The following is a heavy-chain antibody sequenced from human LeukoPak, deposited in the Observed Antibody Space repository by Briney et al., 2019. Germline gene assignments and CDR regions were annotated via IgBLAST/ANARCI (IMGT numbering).Heavy chain of an antibody. CDR1: GFTFSDHF. V-gene: IGHV3-72*01. CDR3: ARGGSSGWSLSYLDY. J-gene: IGHJ4*02. Sequence: GGSLRLSCAASGFTFSDHFMDWVRQAPGKGLEWIGRTRNKANSYTTQYAASVEGRFTISRADSKNSLYLQMSSLKAEDTAVYYCARGGSSGWSLSYLDYWGQGTLVTVSS. D-gene: IGHD6-19*01. CDR2: TRNKANSYTT.